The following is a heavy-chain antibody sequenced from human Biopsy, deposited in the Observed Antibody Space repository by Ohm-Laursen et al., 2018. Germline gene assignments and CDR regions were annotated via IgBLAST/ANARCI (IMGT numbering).Heavy chain of an antibody. CDR3: ARDYGLELGGLEAFDI. J-gene: IGHJ3*02. D-gene: IGHD1-7*01. CDR2: VYTSGST. Sequence: SDTLSLTCTVSGGSLKNYYWSWIRQPAGKGLEWIGRVYTSGSTSYNPSLESRATMSVVTSKNQFSLKVTSMTAADTALYYCARDYGLELGGLEAFDIWGQGTMVTVPS. V-gene: IGHV4-4*07. CDR1: GGSLKNYY.